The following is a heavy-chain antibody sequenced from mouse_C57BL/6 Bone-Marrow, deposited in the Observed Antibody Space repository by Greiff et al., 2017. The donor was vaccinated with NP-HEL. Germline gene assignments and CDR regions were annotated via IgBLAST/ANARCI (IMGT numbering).Heavy chain of an antibody. Sequence: QVQLQQSGAELVRPGASVKLSCKASGYTFTDYYINWVKQRPGQGLEWIARIYPGSGNTYYNEKFKGKATLTAEKSSSTAYMQLSSLTSEDSAVYFCARGWDAWFAYWGQGTLVTVSA. D-gene: IGHD4-1*01. CDR1: GYTFTDYY. V-gene: IGHV1-76*01. CDR2: IYPGSGNT. J-gene: IGHJ3*01. CDR3: ARGWDAWFAY.